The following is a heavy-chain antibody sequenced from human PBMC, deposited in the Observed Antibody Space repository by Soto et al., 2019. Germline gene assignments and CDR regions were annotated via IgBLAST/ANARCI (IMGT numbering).Heavy chain of an antibody. V-gene: IGHV3-23*01. D-gene: IGHD4-17*01. CDR1: GFTFSSYA. CDR2: ISGSGGST. J-gene: IGHJ4*02. CDR3: AKDLSLTTRFDY. Sequence: GGSLRLSCAASGFTFSSYAMSWVRQAPGKGLEWVSAISGSGGSTYYADSVKGRFTISRDNSKNTLYLQMNGLRAEDTAVYYCAKDLSLTTRFDYWGQGTLVTVSS.